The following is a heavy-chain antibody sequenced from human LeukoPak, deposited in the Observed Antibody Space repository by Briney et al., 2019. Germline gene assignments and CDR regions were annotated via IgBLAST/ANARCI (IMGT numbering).Heavy chain of an antibody. CDR2: MYNSGST. V-gene: IGHV4-39*07. D-gene: IGHD1-26*01. Sequence: SETLSLTCTVSGGSISSSYYYWGWIRQPPGKGLEWIGTMYNSGSTDYNPSLESRVTISVDTSKNQFSLKLSSVTAADTAVYYCASRRGSYYGRYHYYYMDVWGKGTTVTISS. J-gene: IGHJ6*03. CDR3: ASRRGSYYGRYHYYYMDV. CDR1: GGSISSSYYY.